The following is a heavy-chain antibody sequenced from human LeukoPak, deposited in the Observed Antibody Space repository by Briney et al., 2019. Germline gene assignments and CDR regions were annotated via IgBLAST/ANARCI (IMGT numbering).Heavy chain of an antibody. V-gene: IGHV3-30*04. CDR1: GFTFSSYA. CDR2: ISYDGSNK. D-gene: IGHD3-10*01. Sequence: GGSLRLSCAASGFTFSSYAMHWVRQAPGKGLEWVAVISYDGSNKYYADSVKGRFTISRDNSKNTLYLQMNSLRAEDTAVYYCARAQVVGYGSGSYGDYWGQGTLVTVSS. CDR3: ARAQVVGYGSGSYGDY. J-gene: IGHJ4*02.